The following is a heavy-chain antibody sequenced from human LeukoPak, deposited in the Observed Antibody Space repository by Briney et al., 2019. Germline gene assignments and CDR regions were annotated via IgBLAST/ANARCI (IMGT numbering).Heavy chain of an antibody. Sequence: ASVKVSCKVSGYTLTELSMHWVRQAPGKGLEWMGGFDPEDGETIYAQKFQGRVTMTEDTSTDTAYMELSCLRSEDTAVYYCATDGSGSYYNIHMRQFDYWGQGTLVTVSS. CDR3: ATDGSGSYYNIHMRQFDY. D-gene: IGHD3-10*01. CDR1: GYTLTELS. V-gene: IGHV1-24*01. J-gene: IGHJ4*02. CDR2: FDPEDGET.